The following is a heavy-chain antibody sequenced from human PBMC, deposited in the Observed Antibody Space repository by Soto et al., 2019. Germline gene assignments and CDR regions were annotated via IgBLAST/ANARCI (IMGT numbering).Heavy chain of an antibody. Sequence: GGSLRLSCAASGFTFDNYAMHWVRQVPGKGLEWVSGISWNSGNIGYADSVKGRFTISRDNAQNSLYLQVNSLRSEDTAFYYCAKDHMAWAGLFDSWGQGTLVTVSS. V-gene: IGHV3-9*01. CDR3: AKDHMAWAGLFDS. CDR1: GFTFDNYA. D-gene: IGHD6-19*01. J-gene: IGHJ4*02. CDR2: ISWNSGNI.